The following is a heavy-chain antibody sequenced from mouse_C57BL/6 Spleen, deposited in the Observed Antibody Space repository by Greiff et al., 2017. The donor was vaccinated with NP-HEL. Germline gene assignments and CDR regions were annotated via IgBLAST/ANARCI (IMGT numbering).Heavy chain of an antibody. Sequence: EVKLMESGPELVKPGASVKMSCKASGYTFTDYNMHWVKQSHGKSLEWIGYINPNNGGTSYNQKFKGKATLTVNKSSSTAYMELRSLTSEDSAVYYCARGSYPYYSPFAYWGQGTLVTVSA. D-gene: IGHD2-12*01. J-gene: IGHJ3*01. CDR3: ARGSYPYYSPFAY. CDR1: GYTFTDYN. V-gene: IGHV1-22*01. CDR2: INPNNGGT.